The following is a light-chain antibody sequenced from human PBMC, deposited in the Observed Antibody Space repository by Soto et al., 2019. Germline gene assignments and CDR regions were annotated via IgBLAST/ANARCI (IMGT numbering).Light chain of an antibody. J-gene: IGKJ4*01. V-gene: IGKV3-11*01. CDR2: DAF. CDR3: QQRSNSPLT. CDR1: ESISNY. Sequence: EVLLTQSPATLSLSPGERATLSCRASESISNYLGWYQLKPGQAPRLLIYDAFNRATGIPARFSGSGSGTDFTLTIWSLEPEDFALYYCQQRSNSPLTFGGGTRLAIK.